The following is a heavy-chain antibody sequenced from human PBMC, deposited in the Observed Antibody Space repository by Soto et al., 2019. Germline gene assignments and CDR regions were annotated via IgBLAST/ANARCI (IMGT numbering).Heavy chain of an antibody. CDR2: IYYSGST. CDR3: ARAYSYGSGDFDY. CDR1: GGSISSGDYY. V-gene: IGHV4-30-4*01. J-gene: IGHJ4*02. Sequence: SETLSLTCTVSGGSISSGDYYWSWIRQHPGKGLEWIGYIYYSGSTYYNPSLKSRVTISVDTSKNQFSLKLSSVTAADTAVYYCARAYSYGSGDFDYWGQGTLVTVSS. D-gene: IGHD5-18*01.